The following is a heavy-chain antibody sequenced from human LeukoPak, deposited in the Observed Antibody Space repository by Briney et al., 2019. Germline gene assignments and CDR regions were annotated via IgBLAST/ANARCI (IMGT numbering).Heavy chain of an antibody. Sequence: SVKVSCKASGGTFSSYAISWVRQAPGQGLEWMGGTIPIFGTANYAQKFQGRVTITADESTSTAYMELSSLRSEDTAVYYCAKVSAEGLYYFVYWGQGTLVTVSS. V-gene: IGHV1-69*01. D-gene: IGHD2-2*01. CDR2: TIPIFGTA. CDR3: AKVSAEGLYYFVY. J-gene: IGHJ4*02. CDR1: GGTFSSYA.